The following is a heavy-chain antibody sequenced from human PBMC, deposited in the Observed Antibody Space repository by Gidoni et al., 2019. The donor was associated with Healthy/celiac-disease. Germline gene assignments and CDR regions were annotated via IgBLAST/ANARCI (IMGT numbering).Heavy chain of an antibody. Sequence: QVQLQESGPGLVKPSQTLSLTCTVSGGSISSGGYYWRWIRQHPGKGLEWIGYIYYSGSTYYNPSLKSRVTISVDTSKNQFSLKLSSVTAADTAVYYCAREGTYYYDSGGYYSIDYWGQGTLVTVSS. CDR1: GGSISSGGYY. CDR3: AREGTYYYDSGGYYSIDY. CDR2: IYYSGST. J-gene: IGHJ4*02. D-gene: IGHD3-22*01. V-gene: IGHV4-31*03.